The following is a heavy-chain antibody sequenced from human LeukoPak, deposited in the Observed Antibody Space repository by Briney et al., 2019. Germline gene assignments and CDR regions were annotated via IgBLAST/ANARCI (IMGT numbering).Heavy chain of an antibody. V-gene: IGHV3-23*01. CDR1: GITFSSYA. D-gene: IGHD3-22*01. J-gene: IGHJ4*02. CDR3: AKGAHYYDSSGYFLYFDY. CDR2: ISGSGSST. Sequence: PGGSLRLSCTASGITFSSYAMSWVRQAPGKGLEWVSAISGSGSSTYYADSVKGRFTISRDNSKNTLYLQMNSLRAEDTAVYYCAKGAHYYDSSGYFLYFDYWGQGTLITVSS.